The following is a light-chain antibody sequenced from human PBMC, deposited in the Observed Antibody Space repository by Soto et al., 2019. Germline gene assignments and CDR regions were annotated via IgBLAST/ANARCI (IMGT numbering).Light chain of an antibody. CDR1: QSVSSSY. Sequence: EIVLTQSPGTLSLSPGERATLSCRASQSVSSSYLGWYQQKPGQAPRLLIYDASSRATGIPDRFSGSGSGTDFTLTISRVEPEDFAVYYCQQYGSSSYTFGQGTKVDI. V-gene: IGKV3-20*01. CDR2: DAS. CDR3: QQYGSSSYT. J-gene: IGKJ2*01.